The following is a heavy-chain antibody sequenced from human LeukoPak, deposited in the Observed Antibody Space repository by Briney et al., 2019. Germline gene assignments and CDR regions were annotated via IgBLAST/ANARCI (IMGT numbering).Heavy chain of an antibody. V-gene: IGHV3-23*01. D-gene: IGHD5-12*01. J-gene: IGHJ4*02. CDR3: ARPPRGYDSGDY. Sequence: GGSLRLSCAASGFTFSSYAMSWVRQAPGKGLEWVSAISASGGSTYYADSVKGRFTISRDSSKNTLYLQMNSLRAEDTAVYYCARPPRGYDSGDYWGQGTLVTVSS. CDR1: GFTFSSYA. CDR2: ISASGGST.